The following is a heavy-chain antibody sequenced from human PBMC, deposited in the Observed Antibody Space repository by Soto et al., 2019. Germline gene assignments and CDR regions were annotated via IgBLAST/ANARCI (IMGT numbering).Heavy chain of an antibody. D-gene: IGHD3-10*01. CDR2: TDHSGST. CDR1: GGSISGYY. Sequence: SETLSLTCGVHGGSISGYYWSWIRQSPGKGLEWIGETDHSGSTNYNPSLRSRVTMSVDTSKNQFSLKLSSVTAADTAVYYCARELDFYDPGTYYKSADWFGPWGQGTLVTVSS. J-gene: IGHJ5*02. CDR3: ARELDFYDPGTYYKSADWFGP. V-gene: IGHV4-34*01.